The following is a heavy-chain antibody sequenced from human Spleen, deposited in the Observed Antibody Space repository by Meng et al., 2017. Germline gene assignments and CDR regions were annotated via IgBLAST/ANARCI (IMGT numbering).Heavy chain of an antibody. CDR1: GYSFTKYW. Sequence: GGSLRLSCKGSGYSFTKYWIGWARQMPGKGLEWMGIIYPGDSDTRYSPSFQGKVTISADKSINTAYLQWSSLKASDTAMYYCARRYYDILTGFWYYFDFWGQGTLVTVSS. V-gene: IGHV5-51*01. D-gene: IGHD3-9*01. CDR2: IYPGDSDT. CDR3: ARRYYDILTGFWYYFDF. J-gene: IGHJ4*02.